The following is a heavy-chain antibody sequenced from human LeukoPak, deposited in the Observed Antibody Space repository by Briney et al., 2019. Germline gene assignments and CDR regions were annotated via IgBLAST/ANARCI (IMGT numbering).Heavy chain of an antibody. J-gene: IGHJ4*02. CDR2: IREDGSGM. CDR1: GFTFNGHW. CDR3: ARHIPRGNNFFDF. V-gene: IGHV3-7*01. D-gene: IGHD3-16*01. Sequence: RPGGSLRLSCAASGFTFNGHWMTWVRQAPGKGLEWVANIREDGSGMYYADSVKGRFTISRDNAKNSLYLQMNSLRAEDTAMYYCARHIPRGNNFFDFWGQGSLVTVSS.